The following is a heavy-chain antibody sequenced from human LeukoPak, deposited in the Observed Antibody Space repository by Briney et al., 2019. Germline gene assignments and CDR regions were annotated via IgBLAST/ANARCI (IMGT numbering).Heavy chain of an antibody. Sequence: SETLSLTCTVSGGSISSYYWSWIRQPPGKGLGWIGYISYSGSTNYNPSLKSRVTISVDTSKNQFSLKLSSVTAADTAVYYCARYVWGSYPTFEDYWGQGTLVTVSS. D-gene: IGHD3-16*02. CDR1: GGSISSYY. V-gene: IGHV4-59*01. J-gene: IGHJ4*02. CDR2: ISYSGST. CDR3: ARYVWGSYPTFEDY.